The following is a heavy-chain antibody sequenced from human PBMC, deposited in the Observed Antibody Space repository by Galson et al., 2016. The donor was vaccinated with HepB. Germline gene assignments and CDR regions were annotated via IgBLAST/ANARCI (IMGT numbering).Heavy chain of an antibody. J-gene: IGHJ4*02. CDR2: ITGRGVTP. V-gene: IGHV3-23*01. CDR3: AKPTASNGSYWGSAC. D-gene: IGHD1-26*01. Sequence: SVRQAPGPPLEWVSDITGRGVTPSSADAVKGRFTISRDNSKNTLYLHRNSLCAEDTAVYYCAKPTASNGSYWGSACWGQGTLVTVSS.